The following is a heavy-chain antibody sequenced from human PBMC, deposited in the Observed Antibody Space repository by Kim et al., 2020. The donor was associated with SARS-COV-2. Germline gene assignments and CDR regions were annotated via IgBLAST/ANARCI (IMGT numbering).Heavy chain of an antibody. J-gene: IGHJ4*02. Sequence: VDSVKGRFTISRDNAKNSLYLQMNSLRAEDTAVYYCASYRGYSYESSFDYWGQGTLVTVSS. CDR3: ASYRGYSYESSFDY. D-gene: IGHD5-18*01. V-gene: IGHV3-7*01.